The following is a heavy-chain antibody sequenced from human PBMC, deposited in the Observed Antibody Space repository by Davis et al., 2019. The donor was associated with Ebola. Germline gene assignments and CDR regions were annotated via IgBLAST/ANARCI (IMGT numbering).Heavy chain of an antibody. D-gene: IGHD3-3*01. CDR3: AIVRFSEWLFIDS. CDR2: INHSGST. Sequence: MPSETLSLTCAVYGGSFSGYYWSWIRQPPGKGLEWIGEINHSGSTNYNPSLKSRVTISVDTSKNQFSLKLSSVTAADTAVYYCAIVRFSEWLFIDSWGQGTLVTVSS. J-gene: IGHJ4*02. CDR1: GGSFSGYY. V-gene: IGHV4-34*01.